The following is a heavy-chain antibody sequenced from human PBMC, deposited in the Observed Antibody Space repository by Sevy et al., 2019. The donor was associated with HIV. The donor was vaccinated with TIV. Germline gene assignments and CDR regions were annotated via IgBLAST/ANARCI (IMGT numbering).Heavy chain of an antibody. D-gene: IGHD5-18*01. CDR2: IIPLVNIT. V-gene: IGHV1-69*10. J-gene: IGHJ3*02. CDR1: GGTFSSYA. CDR3: ARAAQKDTIVDAFDI. Sequence: ASVKVSCKTSGGTFSSYAFSWVRQAPGQGLEWMGGIIPLVNITDYAQKFQGRVTITADKSTSTAYMELSSLRSEDTAVYYCARAAQKDTIVDAFDIWGHGKMVTDSS.